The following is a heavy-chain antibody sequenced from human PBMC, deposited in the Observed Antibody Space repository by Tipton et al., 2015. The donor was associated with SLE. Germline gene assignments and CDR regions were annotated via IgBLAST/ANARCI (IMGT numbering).Heavy chain of an antibody. Sequence: TLSLTCTVSGGSISSYYWSWIRQSPGKGLEWIGNIFYSGITNDNPSLKSRITISVDSFKNQFSLRLNSVTAADTAIYYCAREEGSGGGILDYWGQGILVTGST. CDR2: IFYSGIT. CDR3: AREEGSGGGILDY. V-gene: IGHV4-59*01. J-gene: IGHJ4*02. CDR1: GGSISSYY. D-gene: IGHD2-15*01.